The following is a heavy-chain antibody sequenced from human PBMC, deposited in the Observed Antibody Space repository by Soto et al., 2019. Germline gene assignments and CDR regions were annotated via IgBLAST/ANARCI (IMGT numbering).Heavy chain of an antibody. CDR2: IDPSDSYT. V-gene: IGHV5-10-1*01. CDR3: ARLLGSINYYYGMDV. Sequence: GESLKISCKGSGYSFTSYWISWVRQMPGKGLEWMGRIDPSDSYTNYSPSFQGHVTISADKSISTAYLQWSSLKASDTAMYCCARLLGSINYYYGMDVWGQGTTVTVSS. CDR1: GYSFTSYW. J-gene: IGHJ6*02. D-gene: IGHD7-27*01.